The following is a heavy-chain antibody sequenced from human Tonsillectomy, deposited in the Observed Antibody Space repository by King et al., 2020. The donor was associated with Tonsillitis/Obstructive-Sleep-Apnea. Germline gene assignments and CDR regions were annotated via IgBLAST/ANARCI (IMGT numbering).Heavy chain of an antibody. J-gene: IGHJ4*02. V-gene: IGHV3-11*05. CDR3: ARGGDDSSGWYVFDY. D-gene: IGHD6-19*01. CDR1: GFTFSDYY. Sequence: VQLVESGGGLDKPGGSLRISCAASGFTFSDYYMSWIRQAPGKGLEWVSSISSSSSYTNYADDVKGRFTISRDNAKNSLYLQMNSLRAEDTAVYYCARGGDDSSGWYVFDYWGQGTLVTVSS. CDR2: ISSSSSYT.